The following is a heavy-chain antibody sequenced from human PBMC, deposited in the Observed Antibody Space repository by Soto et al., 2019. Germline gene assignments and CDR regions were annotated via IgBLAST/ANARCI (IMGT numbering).Heavy chain of an antibody. CDR1: GGSISSGDYY. Sequence: PSETLSLTCTVSGGSISSGDYYWSWIRQPPGKGLEWIGYIYYSGTTSYNPSLKSRVTISVDTSKNQFSLKLSSVTAADTAVYYCARDLKYQLHYNWFDPWGQGTLVTVSS. CDR2: IYYSGTT. D-gene: IGHD2-2*01. J-gene: IGHJ5*02. V-gene: IGHV4-61*08. CDR3: ARDLKYQLHYNWFDP.